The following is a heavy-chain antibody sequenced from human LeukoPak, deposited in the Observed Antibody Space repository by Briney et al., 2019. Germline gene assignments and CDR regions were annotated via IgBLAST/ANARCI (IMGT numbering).Heavy chain of an antibody. CDR2: INPNNGGT. J-gene: IGHJ4*02. CDR3: ARVGQWQTLGY. Sequence: ASVKVSCKASGYTLTAYYIHWVRQAPGQGLEWMGWINPNNGGTHYAQKFQDRVTMTRDTSVSAAYMEVSSLTSDDTALYYCARVGQWQTLGYWGQGTLVTVSS. D-gene: IGHD6-19*01. V-gene: IGHV1-2*02. CDR1: GYTLTAYY.